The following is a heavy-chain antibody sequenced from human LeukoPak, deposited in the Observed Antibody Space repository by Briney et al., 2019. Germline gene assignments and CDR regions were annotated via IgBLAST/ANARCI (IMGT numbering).Heavy chain of an antibody. V-gene: IGHV4-30-2*01. J-gene: IGHJ5*02. CDR1: GGSISSGGYS. D-gene: IGHD3-10*01. CDR3: ARDRDYYGSGRVHL. CDR2: IYHTGST. Sequence: PSQTLSLTCAVSGGSISSGGYSWSWIRQPPGKGLEWIGYIYHTGSTNYNPSLKSRVTISIDKSNNQFSLKLTSVTAADTAVYFCARDRDYYGSGRVHLWSQGTLVTVSS.